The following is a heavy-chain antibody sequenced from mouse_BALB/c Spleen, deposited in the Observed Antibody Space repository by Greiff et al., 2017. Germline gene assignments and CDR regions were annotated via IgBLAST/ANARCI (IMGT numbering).Heavy chain of an antibody. D-gene: IGHD1-1*01. CDR1: GFTFTDYY. CDR2: IRNKANGYTT. J-gene: IGHJ4*01. Sequence: EVKLVESGGGLVQPGVSLRLSCATSGFTFTDYYMSWVRQPPGKALEWLGFIRNKANGYTTEYSASVKGRFTISRDNSQSILYLQMNTLRAEDSATYYCARDRGGRSGDYAMDYWGQGTSVTVSS. V-gene: IGHV7-3*02. CDR3: ARDRGGRSGDYAMDY.